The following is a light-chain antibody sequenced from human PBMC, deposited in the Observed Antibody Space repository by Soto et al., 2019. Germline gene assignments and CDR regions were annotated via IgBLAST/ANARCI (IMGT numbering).Light chain of an antibody. J-gene: IGKJ1*01. V-gene: IGKV1-5*01. Sequence: DIQMTQSPSTLSASVGDRVAITCRASQAITNCLAWYQQKPGKVPKVLIYHASSLGSGVPSRFSGSGFGTEFTLTIDSLQTDDFATYYCQQCHYLWTFGQGTRVDIK. CDR1: QAITNC. CDR3: QQCHYLWT. CDR2: HAS.